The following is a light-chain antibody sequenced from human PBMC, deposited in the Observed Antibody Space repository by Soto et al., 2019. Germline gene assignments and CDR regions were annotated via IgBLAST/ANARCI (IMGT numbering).Light chain of an antibody. CDR2: RSS. V-gene: IGKV1-5*03. CDR1: QNVDSW. Sequence: DIQMTQSPSTLSASVGDRVTITCRASQNVDSWLAWYQQKPGKAPKLLIYRSSSLESGVPSRFSGSGSGTEFTLTVSRLQPDDFATYYCQQYSHYPWTFGQGTKVEIK. J-gene: IGKJ1*01. CDR3: QQYSHYPWT.